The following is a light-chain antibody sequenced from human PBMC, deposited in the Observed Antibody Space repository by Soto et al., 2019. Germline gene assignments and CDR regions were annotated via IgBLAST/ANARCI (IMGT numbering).Light chain of an antibody. CDR1: QTISSW. Sequence: DIQMTQSPSTLSGSVGDRVTITCRVSQTISSWLAWYQQKPGKAPKVVIYKASTLKSGVPSRFSGSGSGTEFTLTISSLQPDDFATYYCQHYNSYSEAFGQGTKVDNK. J-gene: IGKJ1*01. V-gene: IGKV1-5*03. CDR2: KAS. CDR3: QHYNSYSEA.